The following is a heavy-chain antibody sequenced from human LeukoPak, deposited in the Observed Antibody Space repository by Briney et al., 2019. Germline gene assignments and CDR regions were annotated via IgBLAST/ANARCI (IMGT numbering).Heavy chain of an antibody. CDR2: IYYSGST. J-gene: IGHJ6*03. V-gene: IGHV4-31*03. D-gene: IGHD2-2*01. CDR3: ARVVEPISSQGDYYYYMDV. Sequence: SQTLSLTCTVSGGSISSGGYYRSWIRQHPGKGLEWIGYIYYSGSTYYNPSLKSRVTISVGTSKNQFSLKLSSVTAADTAVYYCARVVEPISSQGDYYYYMDVWGKGTTVTVSS. CDR1: GGSISSGGYY.